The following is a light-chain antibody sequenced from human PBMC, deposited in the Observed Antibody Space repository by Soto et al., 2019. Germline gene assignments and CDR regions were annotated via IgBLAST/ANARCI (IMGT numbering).Light chain of an antibody. J-gene: IGKJ1*01. CDR2: DAS. CDR1: QSISNW. V-gene: IGKV1-5*01. Sequence: DIQMTQSPSTLSASVGDRVTITCRASQSISNWLAWYQQKAGKAPKLLIYDASSLKSGVTSRFSGSGSGTEFNLTISSLQTDDFAPYYCQQYNAYPWTFGQGTKVEIK. CDR3: QQYNAYPWT.